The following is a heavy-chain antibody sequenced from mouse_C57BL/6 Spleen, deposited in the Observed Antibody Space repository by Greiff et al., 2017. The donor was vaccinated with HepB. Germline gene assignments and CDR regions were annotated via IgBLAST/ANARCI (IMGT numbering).Heavy chain of an antibody. CDR1: GYTFTSYW. CDR3: ARWFYGNYVSDY. CDR2: INPSNGGT. V-gene: IGHV1-53*01. J-gene: IGHJ2*01. Sequence: QVQLKQPGTELVKPGASVKLSCKASGYTFTSYWMHWVKQRPGQGLEWIGNINPSNGGTNYNEKFKSKATLTVDKSSSTAYMQLSSLTSEDSAVYYCARWFYGNYVSDYWGQGTTLTVSS. D-gene: IGHD2-1*01.